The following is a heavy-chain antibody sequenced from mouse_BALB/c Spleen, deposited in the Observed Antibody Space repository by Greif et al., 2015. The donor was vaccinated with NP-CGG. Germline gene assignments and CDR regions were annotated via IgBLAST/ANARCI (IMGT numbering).Heavy chain of an antibody. CDR2: IYPGSGNT. Sequence: VQLQQSGPELVKPGASVKISRKASGYTFTDYYINWVKQKPGQGLEWIGRIYPGSGNTKYNEKFKGKATLTVDTSSSTVYMQLSSLTSEDTAVYFCARRTGTEAMDYWGQGTSVTVSS. CDR3: ARRTGTEAMDY. J-gene: IGHJ4*01. V-gene: IGHV1-84*02. D-gene: IGHD4-1*01. CDR1: GYTFTDYY.